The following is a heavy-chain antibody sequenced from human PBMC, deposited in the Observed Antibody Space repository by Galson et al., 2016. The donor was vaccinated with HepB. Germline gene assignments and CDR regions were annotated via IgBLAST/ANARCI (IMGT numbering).Heavy chain of an antibody. CDR3: ARVRNYHDSNGSDYYYYMDV. Sequence: SLRLSCAASGFTFGFSSMNWVRQAPGKGLEWTSYMDNHGNNNYYADSVKGRFTISRDNAMNSLYLQMNSLRDEDSAVYYCARVRNYHDSNGSDYYYYMDVWGKGTTVTVSS. J-gene: IGHJ6*03. CDR1: GFTFGFSS. D-gene: IGHD3-22*01. V-gene: IGHV3-48*02. CDR2: MDNHGNNN.